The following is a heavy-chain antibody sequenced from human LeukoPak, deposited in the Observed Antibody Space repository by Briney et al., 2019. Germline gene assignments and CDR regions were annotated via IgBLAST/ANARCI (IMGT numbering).Heavy chain of an antibody. CDR1: GFTFSSYA. CDR2: ISYDGSNK. CDR3: ARALLSGYYDSSGYFY. Sequence: PGGSLRLSCAASGFTFSSYAMHWVRQAPGKGLEWVAVISYDGSNKYYADSVKGRFTISRDNSKNTLYLQMNSLRAEDTAVYYCARALLSGYYDSSGYFYWGQGTLVTVSS. J-gene: IGHJ4*02. D-gene: IGHD3-22*01. V-gene: IGHV3-30*04.